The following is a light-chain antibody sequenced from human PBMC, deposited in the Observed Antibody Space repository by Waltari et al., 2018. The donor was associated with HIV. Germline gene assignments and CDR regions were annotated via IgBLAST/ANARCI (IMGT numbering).Light chain of an antibody. Sequence: SGSPGQSITISCTGTSSDVGNHNYVSWYQQHPDNVPKLIIYEVSTRPSGVSTRFSGSKSGNTASLTISGLQAEDEANYYCSSYSSTNTVGVFGGGTKLTVL. CDR2: EVS. CDR1: SSDVGNHNY. J-gene: IGLJ2*01. V-gene: IGLV2-14*01. CDR3: SSYSSTNTVGV.